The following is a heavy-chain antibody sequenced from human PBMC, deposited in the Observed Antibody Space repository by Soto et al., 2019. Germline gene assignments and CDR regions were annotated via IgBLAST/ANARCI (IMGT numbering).Heavy chain of an antibody. J-gene: IGHJ4*02. CDR2: ISGSGGST. D-gene: IGHD3-3*01. Sequence: EVQLVESGGGLVQPGRSLRLSCAASGFTFDDYAMHWVRQAPGKGLEWVSGISGSGGSTYYADSVKGRFTISRDNSKNTLYLQMNSLRAEDTAVYYCAKGRDGYHNFWDYWGQGTLVTVSS. V-gene: IGHV3-23*04. CDR3: AKGRDGYHNFWDY. CDR1: GFTFDDYA.